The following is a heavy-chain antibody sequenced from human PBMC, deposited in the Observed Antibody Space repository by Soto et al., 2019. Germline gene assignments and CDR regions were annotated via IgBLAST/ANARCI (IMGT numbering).Heavy chain of an antibody. D-gene: IGHD4-4*01. J-gene: IGHJ6*02. CDR3: ARDNDRLQLGGNYYYVLDV. Sequence: QVQLVQSGAEMKEPGSSVKVSCKTSGGTFSSSAISWLRQAPGQGLEWMGGIIPLFRTPDYAQKFQGRVTIAADESTSTAEMELSSLRSEDTAVYYCARDNDRLQLGGNYYYVLDVWGQGTTITVSS. CDR1: GGTFSSSA. V-gene: IGHV1-69*12. CDR2: IIPLFRTP.